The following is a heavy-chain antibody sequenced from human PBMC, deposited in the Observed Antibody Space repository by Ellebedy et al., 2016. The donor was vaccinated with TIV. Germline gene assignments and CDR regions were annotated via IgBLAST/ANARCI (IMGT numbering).Heavy chain of an antibody. J-gene: IGHJ4*02. CDR2: INVDGTTI. CDR1: GFSFTTYW. V-gene: IGHV3-74*01. Sequence: GESLKTSCVASGFSFTTYWMHWVRQAPGKGLRWVSRINVDGTTINSADSVKGRFTISRDNAKNTVDLQMNSLRAEDSAVYHCTRDLVGATSDFWGQGALVTVST. CDR3: TRDLVGATSDF. D-gene: IGHD1-26*01.